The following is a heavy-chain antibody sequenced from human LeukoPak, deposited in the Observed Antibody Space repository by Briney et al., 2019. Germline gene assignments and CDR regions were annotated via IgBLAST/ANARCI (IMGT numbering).Heavy chain of an antibody. V-gene: IGHV1-69*13. CDR2: IIPIFGTA. J-gene: IGHJ3*02. CDR1: GYTFTSYG. D-gene: IGHD2-2*01. Sequence: GASVKVSCKASGYTFTSYGISWVRQAPGQGLEWMGWIIPIFGTANYAQKFQGRVTITADESTSTAYMELSSLRSEDTAVHYCTRAGYCSSTSCYAFDIWGQGTMVTVSS. CDR3: TRAGYCSSTSCYAFDI.